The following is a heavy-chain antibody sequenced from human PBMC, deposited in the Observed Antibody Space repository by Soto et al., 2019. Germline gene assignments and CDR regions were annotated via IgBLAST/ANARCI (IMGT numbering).Heavy chain of an antibody. CDR3: ARELSGYSIDF. CDR2: IYSGDAT. CDR1: GLSVSDNY. V-gene: IGHV3-66*01. D-gene: IGHD3-22*01. J-gene: IGHJ4*02. Sequence: GGSLRLSCEASGLSVSDNYMSWVRQAPGKGLEWVSVIYSGDATYYADSVKGRFTVSSDFSQNTVYLQMNSLRAEDTAMYYCARELSGYSIDFWGQGAQVTVSS.